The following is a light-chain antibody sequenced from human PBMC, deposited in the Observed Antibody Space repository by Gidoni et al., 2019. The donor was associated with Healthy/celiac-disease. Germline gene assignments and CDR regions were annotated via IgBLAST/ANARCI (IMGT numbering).Light chain of an antibody. Sequence: IVLTPSPGTLSLSPGERATLPCRASQSVSSSYLAWYQQKPGQAPRLLIYGASSRATGIPDRFSGSGSGTDFTLTISRLEPEDFAVYYCQQYGSTPCSFGQGTKLEIK. J-gene: IGKJ2*04. CDR3: QQYGSTPCS. CDR1: QSVSSSY. CDR2: GAS. V-gene: IGKV3-20*01.